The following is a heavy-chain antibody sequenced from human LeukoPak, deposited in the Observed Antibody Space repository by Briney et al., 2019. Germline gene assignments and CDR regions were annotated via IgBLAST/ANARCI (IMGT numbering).Heavy chain of an antibody. V-gene: IGHV3-23*01. CDR3: AGFYDILTGYSY. D-gene: IGHD3-9*01. CDR1: GFTFSSYA. CDR2: TSGSGGST. Sequence: GGSLRLSCAASGFTFSSYAMSWVRQAPGKGLEWVSATSGSGGSTYYADSVKGRFTISRDNSKNTLYLQMNSLRAEDTAVYYCAGFYDILTGYSYWGQGTLVTVSS. J-gene: IGHJ4*02.